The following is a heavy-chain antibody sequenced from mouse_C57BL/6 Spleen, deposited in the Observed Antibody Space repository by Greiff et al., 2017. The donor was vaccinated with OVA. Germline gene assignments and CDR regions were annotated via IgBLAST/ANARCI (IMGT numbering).Heavy chain of an antibody. V-gene: IGHV1-18*01. CDR1: GYTFTDYN. J-gene: IGHJ3*01. CDR2: INPNNGGP. CDR3: ARSGVPWFAY. Sequence: VQLQQSGPELVKPGASVKIPCKASGYTFTDYNMYWVKQSHGKSLEWIVDINPNNGGPIYNQKYKGKATLTVDKSSSTAYMELRSLTSEDTAVYYCARSGVPWFAYWGQGTLVTVSA.